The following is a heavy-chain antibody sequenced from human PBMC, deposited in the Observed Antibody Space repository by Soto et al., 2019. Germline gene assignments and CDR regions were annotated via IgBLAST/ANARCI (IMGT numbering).Heavy chain of an antibody. CDR2: INEDGSQT. V-gene: IGHV3-7*03. CDR3: ARDVEDILTGFRPWWDN. Sequence: EVQLVESGGVLVQPGTSLRLSCAVAGFIFKDYSMSWVRQAPGKGLEWVANINEDGSQTDYVESVKGRFTISRDNAKNSLSLQMDSLRVEDTAVYYCARDVEDILTGFRPWWDNWGQGTLVTVSS. CDR1: GFIFKDYS. J-gene: IGHJ4*02. D-gene: IGHD3-9*01.